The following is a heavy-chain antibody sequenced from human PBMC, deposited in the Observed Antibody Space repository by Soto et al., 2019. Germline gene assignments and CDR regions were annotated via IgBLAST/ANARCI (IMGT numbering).Heavy chain of an antibody. Sequence: SETLSLTCTVSGGSISSYYWSWIRQPPGKGLEWIGYIYYSGSTNYNPSLKSRVTISVDTSKNQFSLKLSSVTAADTAVYYCARQRPKNYYYYGMDVWGQGTTVTVSS. CDR2: IYYSGST. CDR3: ARQRPKNYYYYGMDV. J-gene: IGHJ6*02. V-gene: IGHV4-59*01. CDR1: GGSISSYY.